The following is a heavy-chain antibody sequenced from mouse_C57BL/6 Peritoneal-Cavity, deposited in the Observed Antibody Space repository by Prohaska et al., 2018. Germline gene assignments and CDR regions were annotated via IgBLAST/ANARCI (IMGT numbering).Heavy chain of an antibody. Sequence: SGYTFTDYYMNCVKQSHGKSLEWIGVINPYNGGTSYNQKFKGKATLTVDKSSSTAYMELNSLTSEDSAVYYCARLESNYYFDYWGQGTTLTVSS. CDR2: INPYNGGT. V-gene: IGHV1-19*01. CDR3: ARLESNYYFDY. J-gene: IGHJ2*01. CDR1: GYTFTDYY. D-gene: IGHD2-5*01.